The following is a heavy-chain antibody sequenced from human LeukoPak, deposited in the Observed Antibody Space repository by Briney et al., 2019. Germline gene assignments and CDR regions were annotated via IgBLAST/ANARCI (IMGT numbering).Heavy chain of an antibody. CDR3: ARTTSFTASGYDY. CDR1: GYTFTNYH. V-gene: IGHV1-8*03. Sequence: ASVTVSCKASGYTFTNYHINWVRQATGQGLAWIGWMNPNNGDSGYAQKFQGRVTITRDTSISTSYMELRSLRSDDTAVYFCARTTSFTASGYDYWGQGTLVTVSS. CDR2: MNPNNGDS. J-gene: IGHJ4*02. D-gene: IGHD6-25*01.